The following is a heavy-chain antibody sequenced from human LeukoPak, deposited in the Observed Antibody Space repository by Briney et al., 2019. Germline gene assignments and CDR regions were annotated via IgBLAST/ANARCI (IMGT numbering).Heavy chain of an antibody. V-gene: IGHV3-48*03. D-gene: IGHD2-15*01. CDR1: GFTFSSYE. CDR2: ISSSGSTI. Sequence: GGSLRLSCAASGFTFSSYEMNWVRQAPGKGLEWVSYISSSGSTIYYADSVKGRFTISRDNAKNSLYLQMNSLRAEDTAVYYCARHRSGGSQDDAFDIWGQGTMVTVSS. CDR3: ARHRSGGSQDDAFDI. J-gene: IGHJ3*02.